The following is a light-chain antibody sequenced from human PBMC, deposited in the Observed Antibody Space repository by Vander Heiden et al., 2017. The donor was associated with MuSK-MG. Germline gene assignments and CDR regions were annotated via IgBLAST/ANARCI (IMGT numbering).Light chain of an antibody. Sequence: QSALPQPPAVSGSPGPSVTIASTGTSSDVGSYNRVSWYQQPPGTAPTLIIYEVRNPSPGVPDRSSGSQSGNTASWTICGLQAEDEADYYFSSDTSSSTPHVVFGGGTKLTVL. CDR2: EVR. CDR1: SSDVGSYNR. V-gene: IGLV2-18*04. J-gene: IGLJ2*01. CDR3: SSDTSSSTPHVV.